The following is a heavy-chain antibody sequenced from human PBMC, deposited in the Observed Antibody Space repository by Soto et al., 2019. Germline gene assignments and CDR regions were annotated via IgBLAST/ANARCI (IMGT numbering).Heavy chain of an antibody. D-gene: IGHD3-22*01. V-gene: IGHV3-23*01. CDR3: AKDGGNYYDSSGYTRWGYFDY. J-gene: IGHJ4*02. Sequence: GGSLRLSCAASGFTFSSYAMSWVRQAPGKGLEWVSAISGSGGSTYYADSVKGRFTISRDNSKNTLYLQMNSLRAEDTAVYYCAKDGGNYYDSSGYTRWGYFDYWGQGTLVTVSS. CDR1: GFTFSSYA. CDR2: ISGSGGST.